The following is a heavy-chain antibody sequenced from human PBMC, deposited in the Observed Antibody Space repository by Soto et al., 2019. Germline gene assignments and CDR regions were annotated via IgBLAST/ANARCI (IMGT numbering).Heavy chain of an antibody. Sequence: QVQLVQSGAEVKKPGSSVKVSCKASGGTFSSYTISWVRQAPGQGLEWMGRIIPILGIANYAQKFQGRVTITADKSTSTAYMELSSLRSEETAVYYCARVMTTVTTHYYYGMDVWGQGTTVTVSS. V-gene: IGHV1-69*02. CDR2: IIPILGIA. CDR3: ARVMTTVTTHYYYGMDV. CDR1: GGTFSSYT. D-gene: IGHD4-17*01. J-gene: IGHJ6*02.